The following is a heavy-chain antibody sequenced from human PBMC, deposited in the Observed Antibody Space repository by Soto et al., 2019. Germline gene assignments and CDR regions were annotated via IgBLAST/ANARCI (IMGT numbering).Heavy chain of an antibody. CDR2: IIPILGIA. D-gene: IGHD6-13*01. J-gene: IGHJ4*02. V-gene: IGHV1-69*04. CDR1: GGTFSSYT. Sequence: GASVKVYSQGSGGTFSSYTISWVRQAPGQGLEWMGRIIPILGIANYAQKFQRRVTITADKSTSTAYMELSSLRSEDTAVYYCARDLCGIAAAGDDNWGQGTLVTVSS. CDR3: ARDLCGIAAAGDDN.